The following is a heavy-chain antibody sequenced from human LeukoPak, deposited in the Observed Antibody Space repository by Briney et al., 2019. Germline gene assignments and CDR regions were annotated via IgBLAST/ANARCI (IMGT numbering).Heavy chain of an antibody. J-gene: IGHJ3*02. D-gene: IGHD4-23*01. CDR1: GFTFSSYA. Sequence: GRSLRLSCAASGFTFSSYAMHWVRQAPGKGLEWVAVISYDGSNKYYADSVKGRFTISRDNSKNTLYLQMNSLRAEDTAVYYCAKAWGGISGFDAFDIWGQGTMVTVSS. CDR2: ISYDGSNK. CDR3: AKAWGGISGFDAFDI. V-gene: IGHV3-30-3*01.